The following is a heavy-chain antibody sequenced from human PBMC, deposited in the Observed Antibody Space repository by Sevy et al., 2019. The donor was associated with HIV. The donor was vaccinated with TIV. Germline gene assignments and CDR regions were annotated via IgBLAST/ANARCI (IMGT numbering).Heavy chain of an antibody. CDR1: GFTFSSYD. Sequence: GGSLRLSCTASGFTFSSYDMNWVRQAPGKGLEWVSKISSSGSSIYDPNSVKGRFTISRDNAKNSLNLQMKSLRAEDTALYSCVRYGGAYDTGFDPWGQGTLVTVSS. CDR2: ISSSGSSI. D-gene: IGHD3-22*01. CDR3: VRYGGAYDTGFDP. V-gene: IGHV3-48*03. J-gene: IGHJ5*02.